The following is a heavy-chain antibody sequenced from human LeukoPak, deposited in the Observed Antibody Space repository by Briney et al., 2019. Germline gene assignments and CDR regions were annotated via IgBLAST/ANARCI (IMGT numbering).Heavy chain of an antibody. Sequence: AGGSLRLSCAASGFTFSSYAMSWVRQAPGKGREGVSAISGSGGSTDYADSVKGRFTISRDNSTNTLYLQMNSLRAEDTAVYYCAKDDYYYGSGSYYDWGQGTLVTVSS. CDR3: AKDDYYYGSGSYYD. CDR1: GFTFSSYA. V-gene: IGHV3-23*01. D-gene: IGHD3-10*01. CDR2: ISGSGGST. J-gene: IGHJ4*02.